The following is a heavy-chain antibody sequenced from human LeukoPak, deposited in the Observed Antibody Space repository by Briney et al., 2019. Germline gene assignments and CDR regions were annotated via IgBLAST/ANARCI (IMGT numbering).Heavy chain of an antibody. CDR2: IKQDGSEK. CDR3: ARGRKDERPYYYDV. D-gene: IGHD3-10*01. V-gene: IGHV3-7*01. J-gene: IGHJ6*04. Sequence: GGSLRLSCAASGFTFSSYWMSWVRQAPGKGLEWVANIKQDGSEKYYVDSVKGRFTISRDNAKNSLYLQMNSLRAEDTAVYYCARGRKDERPYYYDVWGKGTTVTISS. CDR1: GFTFSSYW.